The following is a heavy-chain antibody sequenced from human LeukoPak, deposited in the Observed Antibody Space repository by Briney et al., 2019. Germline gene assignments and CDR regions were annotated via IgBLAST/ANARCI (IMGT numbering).Heavy chain of an antibody. CDR1: GFTFSSYA. J-gene: IGHJ4*02. CDR2: ISYDGSNK. V-gene: IGHV3-30-3*01. CDR3: ARASGSYPWYFDY. D-gene: IGHD1-26*01. Sequence: GGSLRLSCAASGFTFSSYAMHWVRQAPGKGLEWVAVISYDGSNKYYADSVKGRFTISRDNSKNTLYLQMNSLRAEDTAVYYCARASGSYPWYFDYWGQGTLVTVSS.